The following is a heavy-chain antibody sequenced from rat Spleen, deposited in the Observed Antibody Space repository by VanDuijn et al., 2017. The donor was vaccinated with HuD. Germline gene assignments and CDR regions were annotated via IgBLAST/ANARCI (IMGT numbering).Heavy chain of an antibody. J-gene: IGHJ3*01. CDR2: INAAGST. Sequence: EVHLQESGPGLVKPSQSLSLTCSVTGYSITTAYRWNWIRKFPGSKLEWMGYINAAGSTNYNPSLKSRISITRDTSKNQFFLQVNSVTTEDTATYYCARSDGTHYYLPFIYWCQGTLVTVSS. CDR1: GYSITTAYR. CDR3: ARSDGTHYYLPFIY. D-gene: IGHD1-12*02. V-gene: IGHV3-3*01.